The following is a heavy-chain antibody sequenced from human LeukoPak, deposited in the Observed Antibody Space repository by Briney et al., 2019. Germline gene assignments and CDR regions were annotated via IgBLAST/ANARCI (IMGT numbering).Heavy chain of an antibody. V-gene: IGHV3-30*02. J-gene: IGHJ4*02. D-gene: IGHD1-26*01. CDR1: GFTFTSYG. CDR3: AKGAGATFDY. Sequence: GGSLRLSCAASGFTFTSYGMHWVRQAPGKGLEWVAFIRYDGSNKYYADSVKGRFTISRDNSKNTLYLQMNSLRAEDTAVYYCAKGAGATFDYWGQGTLVTVSS. CDR2: IRYDGSNK.